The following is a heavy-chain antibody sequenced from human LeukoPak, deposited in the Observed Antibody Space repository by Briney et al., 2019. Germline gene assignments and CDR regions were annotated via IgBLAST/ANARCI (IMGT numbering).Heavy chain of an antibody. CDR2: INSDGSST. J-gene: IGHJ4*02. Sequence: GGSLRLSSTASGFTFSNYWMHWVRQAPGKGLVWVSRINSDGSSTSYADSVKGRFTISRDNAKNTLYLQMNSLRAEDTAVYYCARSRDYCTNGVCFYFDYWGQGTLVTVSS. CDR1: GFTFSNYW. CDR3: ARSRDYCTNGVCFYFDY. D-gene: IGHD2-8*01. V-gene: IGHV3-74*01.